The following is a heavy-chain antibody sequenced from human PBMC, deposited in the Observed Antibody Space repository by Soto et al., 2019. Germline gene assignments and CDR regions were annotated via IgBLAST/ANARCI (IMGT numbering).Heavy chain of an antibody. J-gene: IGHJ3*02. V-gene: IGHV4-59*01. CDR3: ARSTSNDAFDI. Sequence: SETLSLTCTVSGGSTSRYYWRWIRQPPGKGLEWIGYVYYSGSTNYNPSLKSRVTISVDTSKNQFSLKLSSVTAADTAVYYCARSTSNDAFDIWGQGTMVTVSS. CDR1: GGSTSRYY. CDR2: VYYSGST.